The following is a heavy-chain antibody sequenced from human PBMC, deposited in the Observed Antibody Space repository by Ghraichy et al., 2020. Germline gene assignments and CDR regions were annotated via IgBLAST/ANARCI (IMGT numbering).Heavy chain of an antibody. D-gene: IGHD1-26*01. J-gene: IGHJ4*02. Sequence: ASVKVSCKTSGYIFTNYGITWVRQAPGQGLEWMGWISAYNGDAKYEQKVQGRVTMTTDTYTRTVYMELRSLRSDDTAVYYCVRAPSAGPTRVDFWGQGTLVTVSS. CDR2: ISAYNGDA. V-gene: IGHV1-18*01. CDR1: GYIFTNYG. CDR3: VRAPSAGPTRVDF.